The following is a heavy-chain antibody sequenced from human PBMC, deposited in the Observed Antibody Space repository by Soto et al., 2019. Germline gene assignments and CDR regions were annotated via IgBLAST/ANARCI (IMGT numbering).Heavy chain of an antibody. CDR3: ANDPIPRITIFGVAPSGIDV. V-gene: IGHV3-23*01. J-gene: IGHJ6*02. CDR1: GFIFSSSA. CDR2: FSGSGGYT. D-gene: IGHD3-3*01. Sequence: EVQLLESGGGLVQPGGSLRLSCAASGFIFSSSAMNWVRQAPGKGLEWVSGFSGSGGYTYYADSVKGRFTISRDNSKNTLYLQMNSLRAEDTAVYYCANDPIPRITIFGVAPSGIDVWGQGTTVTVSS.